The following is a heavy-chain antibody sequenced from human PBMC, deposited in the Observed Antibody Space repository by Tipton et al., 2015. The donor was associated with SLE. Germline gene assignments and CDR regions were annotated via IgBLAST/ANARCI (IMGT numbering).Heavy chain of an antibody. CDR2: IYTSGST. CDR3: ARENDYGDYVVDY. Sequence: TLSLTCTVSGGSIRSYYWGWFRQPAGTGLEWIGRIYTSGSTNYNPSLKSRVTMSVDTSKNQFSLKLSSVTAADTAVYYCARENDYGDYVVDYWGQGTLVTVSS. V-gene: IGHV4-4*07. CDR1: GGSIRSYY. J-gene: IGHJ4*02. D-gene: IGHD4-17*01.